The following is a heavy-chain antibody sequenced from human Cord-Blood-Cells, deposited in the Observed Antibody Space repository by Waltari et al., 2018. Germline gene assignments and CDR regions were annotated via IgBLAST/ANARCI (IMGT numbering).Heavy chain of an antibody. CDR1: GGSFSGYY. J-gene: IGHJ4*02. D-gene: IGHD1-26*01. V-gene: IGHV4-34*01. CDR3: AMSAGDVGFFDY. CDR2: INHSGST. Sequence: QVQLQQWGAGLLKPSETLSPTCAVYGGSFSGYYWSWIRQPPGKGLEWIGEINHSGSTNYNPSLKSRVTISVDTSKNQFSLKLSSVTAADTAVYYCAMSAGDVGFFDYWGQGTLVTVSS.